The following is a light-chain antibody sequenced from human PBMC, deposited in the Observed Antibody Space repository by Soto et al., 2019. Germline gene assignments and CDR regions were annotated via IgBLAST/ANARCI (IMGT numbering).Light chain of an antibody. CDR3: QQYKAYSYT. V-gene: IGKV1-5*03. CDR2: KAS. Sequence: DIQMTQSPSTLSASVGDRVTITCRASQSLNIWLAWYQQKPGKAPKLLISKASSLESEVPSRFSGSGSGTEFTLTINSLQPDDFATYYCQQYKAYSYTFGQGTKLEMK. J-gene: IGKJ2*01. CDR1: QSLNIW.